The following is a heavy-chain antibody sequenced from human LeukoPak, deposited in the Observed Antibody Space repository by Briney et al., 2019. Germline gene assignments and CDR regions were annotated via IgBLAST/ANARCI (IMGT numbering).Heavy chain of an antibody. CDR1: GFIFSSHA. CDR3: ARDQNY. CDR2: TSSGGNT. Sequence: PGGSLRLSCAASGFIFSSHAMSWVRQAPGKGLEWVSVTSSGGNTYYADSVKDRFTVSRDNSKNTLYLQMNSLRAEDTAVYYCARDQNYWGQGTLVTVSS. J-gene: IGHJ4*02. V-gene: IGHV3-53*01.